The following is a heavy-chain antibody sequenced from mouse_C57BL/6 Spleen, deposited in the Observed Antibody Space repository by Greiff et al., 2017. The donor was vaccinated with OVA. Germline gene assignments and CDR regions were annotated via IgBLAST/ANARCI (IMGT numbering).Heavy chain of an antibody. D-gene: IGHD1-1*01. CDR3: ARSSLYAMDY. CDR1: GYSITSGYY. CDR2: ISYDGSN. Sequence: EVQLVESGPGLVKPSQSLSLTCSVTGYSITSGYYWNWIRQFPGNKLEWMGYISYDGSNNYNPSLKNRISITRDTSKNQFFLKLNSVTTEDTATYYCARSSLYAMDYWGQGTSVTVSS. V-gene: IGHV3-6*01. J-gene: IGHJ4*01.